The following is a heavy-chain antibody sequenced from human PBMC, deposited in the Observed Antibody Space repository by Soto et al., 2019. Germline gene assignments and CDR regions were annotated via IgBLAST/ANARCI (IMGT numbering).Heavy chain of an antibody. CDR1: GFTFSSYG. CDR3: ARDKGAGYSYVRR. D-gene: IGHD5-18*01. Sequence: QVQLVESGGGVVQPGRSLRLSCAASGFTFSSYGMHWVRQAPGKGLEWVAVIWYDGSNKYYADSVKGRFTISRDNSKNTLYLQMNSLRAEDTAVYYCARDKGAGYSYVRRWGQGTLVTVSS. CDR2: IWYDGSNK. V-gene: IGHV3-33*01. J-gene: IGHJ4*02.